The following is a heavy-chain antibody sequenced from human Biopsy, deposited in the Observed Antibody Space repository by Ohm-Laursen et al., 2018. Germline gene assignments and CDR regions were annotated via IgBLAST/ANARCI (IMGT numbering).Heavy chain of an antibody. CDR2: IDWDDDE. Sequence: PTQTLTLTCTFSGFSLNCSPMCVSWIRQPPGKALEWLAHIDWDDDEHYSTSLKTRLTISKDTSKNQVVLTMTNMDPVDTATYYCARFLEYSDSADFYYGMDVWGQGTTVTVSS. D-gene: IGHD2/OR15-2a*01. V-gene: IGHV2-70*01. CDR3: ARFLEYSDSADFYYGMDV. CDR1: GFSLNCSPMC. J-gene: IGHJ6*02.